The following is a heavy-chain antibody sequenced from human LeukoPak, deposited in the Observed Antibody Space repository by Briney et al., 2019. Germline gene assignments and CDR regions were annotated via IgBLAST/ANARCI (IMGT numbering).Heavy chain of an antibody. CDR3: AKWTRQLASSCFDY. J-gene: IGHJ4*02. CDR2: ISGSGGST. D-gene: IGHD6-13*01. V-gene: IGHV3-23*01. CDR1: GFTFSNAW. Sequence: PGGSLRLSCAASGFTFSNAWMSWVRQAPGKGLEWVSAISGSGGSTYYADSVKGRFTISRDNSKNTLYLQMNSLRAEDTAVYYCAKWTRQLASSCFDYWGQGTLVTVSS.